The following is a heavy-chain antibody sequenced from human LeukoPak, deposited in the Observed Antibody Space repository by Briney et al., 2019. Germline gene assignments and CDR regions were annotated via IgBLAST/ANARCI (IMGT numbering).Heavy chain of an antibody. V-gene: IGHV4-59*01. J-gene: IGHJ4*02. CDR2: IYYSGST. Sequence: SETLSLTCTVSGGSISSYYWSGIRQPPGKGLEWIGYIYYSGSTNYNRSLKSRVTISVDTSKNQFSLRLSSVTAADTAVYYCARAGWYGRYFDYWGQGTLVTVSS. CDR3: ARAGWYGRYFDY. D-gene: IGHD6-19*01. CDR1: GGSISSYY.